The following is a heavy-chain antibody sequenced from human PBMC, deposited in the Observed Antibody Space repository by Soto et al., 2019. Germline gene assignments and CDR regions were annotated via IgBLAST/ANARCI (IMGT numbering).Heavy chain of an antibody. D-gene: IGHD2-15*01. J-gene: IGHJ5*02. CDR2: INPSGGST. CDR1: GYTFTSYY. Sequence: GASVKVSCKASGYTFTSYYMHWVRQAPGQGLEWMGIINPSGGSTSYAQKFQGRVTMTRDTSTSTVYMELSSLRSEDTAVYYCAREGLYCSGGSCYAQGFDPWGQGTMVTVYS. CDR3: AREGLYCSGGSCYAQGFDP. V-gene: IGHV1-46*01.